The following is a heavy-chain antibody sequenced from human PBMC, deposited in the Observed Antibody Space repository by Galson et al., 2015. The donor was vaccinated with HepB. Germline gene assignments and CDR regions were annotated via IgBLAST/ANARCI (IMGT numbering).Heavy chain of an antibody. CDR2: ISYDGSGE. J-gene: IGHJ5*01. D-gene: IGHD5-18*01. CDR3: AKGYGLFDS. V-gene: IGHV3-30*18. Sequence: SLRLSCAASGFTFSRYDMHWVRQAPGKGLEWVALISYDGSGEYYADSVKGRFIISRDNSNNMLYLQMNSLRAEDAGLYFCAKGYGLFDSWAQGILVTVSS. CDR1: GFTFSRYD.